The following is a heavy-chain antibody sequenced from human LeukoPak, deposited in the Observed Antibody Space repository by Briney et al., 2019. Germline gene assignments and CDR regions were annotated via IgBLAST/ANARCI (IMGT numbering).Heavy chain of an antibody. CDR3: AKAGGLEVSELYFQH. V-gene: IGHV3-30*18. J-gene: IGHJ1*01. D-gene: IGHD5/OR15-5a*01. Sequence: GGSLRLSCAASGFTFSSYGMHWVRQAPGKGLEWVAVISYDGSNKYYADSVKGRFTISRDNSKDTLYLQMNSLRAEDTAVYYCAKAGGLEVSELYFQHWGQGTLVTVSS. CDR1: GFTFSSYG. CDR2: ISYDGSNK.